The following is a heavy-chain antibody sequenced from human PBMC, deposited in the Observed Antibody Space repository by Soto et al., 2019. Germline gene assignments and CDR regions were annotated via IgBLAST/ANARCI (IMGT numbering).Heavy chain of an antibody. CDR2: ISYDGSNK. Sequence: QVQLVESGGGVVQPGRSLRLSCAASGFTFSSYGMHWVRQAPGKGLEWVAVISYDGSNKYYADSVKGRFTISRDNSKNTLYLQMNSLRAEDTAVYYCAKETQCGYSYGYYYYYGMDVWGQGSTLTVSS. D-gene: IGHD5-18*01. CDR1: GFTFSSYG. CDR3: AKETQCGYSYGYYYYYGMDV. V-gene: IGHV3-30*18. J-gene: IGHJ6*02.